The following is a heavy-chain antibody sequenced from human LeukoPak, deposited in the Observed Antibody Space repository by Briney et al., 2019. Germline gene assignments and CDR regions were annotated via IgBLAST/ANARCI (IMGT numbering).Heavy chain of an antibody. Sequence: GGSLRLSCAASGFTFSSYGMHWVRQAPGKGLEWVAVIWYDGSNKYYADSVKGRFTISRDNSKNTLYLQMNSLRAEDTAVYYCARLCSGGSCYSNYYYGMDVWGQGTTVTVSS. CDR3: ARLCSGGSCYSNYYYGMDV. D-gene: IGHD2-15*01. CDR2: IWYDGSNK. J-gene: IGHJ6*02. V-gene: IGHV3-33*01. CDR1: GFTFSSYG.